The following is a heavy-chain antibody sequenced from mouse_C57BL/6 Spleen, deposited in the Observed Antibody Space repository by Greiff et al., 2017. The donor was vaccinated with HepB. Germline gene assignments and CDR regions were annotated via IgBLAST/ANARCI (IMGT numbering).Heavy chain of an antibody. Sequence: QVQLKQSGAELVKPGASVKISCKASGYAFSSYWMNWVKQRPGKGLEWIGQIYPGDGDTNYNGKFKGKATLTADKSSSTAYMQLSRLTSEDSAVYFCASTVVEYYFDYWGQGTTLTVSS. J-gene: IGHJ2*01. CDR1: GYAFSSYW. CDR2: IYPGDGDT. CDR3: ASTVVEYYFDY. D-gene: IGHD1-1*01. V-gene: IGHV1-80*01.